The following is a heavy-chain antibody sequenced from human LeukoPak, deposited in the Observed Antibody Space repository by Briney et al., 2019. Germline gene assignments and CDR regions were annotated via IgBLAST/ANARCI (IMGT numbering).Heavy chain of an antibody. Sequence: GGSLRLSCACSGCTFSSYWMTWVRQAPGKGLEWVAIIKQDGSEKYYVDSVKGRFTISRDNAKNSLFLQMNSLGAEDTAVHYCAGDSGWLFRYWGQGTLVTVSS. CDR1: GCTFSSYW. V-gene: IGHV3-7*01. D-gene: IGHD3-9*01. J-gene: IGHJ4*02. CDR2: IKQDGSEK. CDR3: AGDSGWLFRY.